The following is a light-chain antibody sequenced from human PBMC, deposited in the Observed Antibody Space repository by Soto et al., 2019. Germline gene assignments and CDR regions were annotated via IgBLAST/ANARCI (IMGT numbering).Light chain of an antibody. CDR3: QSYDGSLGESYV. V-gene: IGLV1-40*01. CDR2: GNN. Sequence: QSVLTQPPSVSGAPGQRVTISCTGSSSNIGAGYDVHWYQQLPGTAPKLLIHGNNNRPSGVPDRFSGSKSGTSASLAITGLQAADEADYYCQSYDGSLGESYVFGTGTKVTVL. J-gene: IGLJ1*01. CDR1: SSNIGAGYD.